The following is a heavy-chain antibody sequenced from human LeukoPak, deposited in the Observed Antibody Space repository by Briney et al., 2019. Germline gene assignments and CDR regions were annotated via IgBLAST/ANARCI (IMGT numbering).Heavy chain of an antibody. CDR2: IKQDGSKE. CDR1: GFTVSSNY. V-gene: IGHV3-7*01. D-gene: IGHD7-27*01. CDR3: ASDPPWASDAFDI. Sequence: GGSLRLSCAASGFTVSSNYMSWVRQAPGKGLEWVANIKQDGSKEYYVDSVKGRFTISRDNAENSLYLQMNSLRAEDTAVYYCASDPPWASDAFDIWGQGTLVTVSS. J-gene: IGHJ3*02.